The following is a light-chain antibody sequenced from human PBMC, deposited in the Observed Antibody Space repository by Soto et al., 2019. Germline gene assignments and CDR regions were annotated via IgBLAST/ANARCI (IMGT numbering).Light chain of an antibody. Sequence: DVQMTQSPSSLSAFVGDRVTITCRASQGIAPYLAWFQQKPGKAPKLLIYATSTWQSGVPSRFSGSGSGTDFTLTINGLQPEDVGTYYCQKYNSAPLTFGGGTKLEIK. V-gene: IGKV1-27*01. J-gene: IGKJ4*01. CDR2: ATS. CDR3: QKYNSAPLT. CDR1: QGIAPY.